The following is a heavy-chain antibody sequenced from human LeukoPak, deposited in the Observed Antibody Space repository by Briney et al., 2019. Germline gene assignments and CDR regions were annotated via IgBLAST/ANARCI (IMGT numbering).Heavy chain of an antibody. D-gene: IGHD5-18*01. J-gene: IGHJ4*02. CDR3: ARDLAYSRLDY. CDR2: INPDGNKK. V-gene: IGHV3-7*01. Sequence: AGGSLRLSGAVSGLTFSSPWMDWVRQAPGKGLEWVASINPDGNKKYSADSVKGRFTISRDNAENSLYLQMNSLRVEDTAFYYCARDLAYSRLDYWGQGMLVTVSS. CDR1: GLTFSSPW.